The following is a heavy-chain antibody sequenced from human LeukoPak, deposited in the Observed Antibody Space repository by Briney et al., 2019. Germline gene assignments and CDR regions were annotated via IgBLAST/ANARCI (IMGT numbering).Heavy chain of an antibody. V-gene: IGHV3-21*01. D-gene: IGHD3-16*01. J-gene: IGHJ4*02. CDR1: GFTFSSYS. Sequence: GGSLRLSCAASGFTFSSYSMKWGRQAPGKGLEWVSSISSSSSYIYYADSVKGRFTISRDNAKNSLYLQMNSLRAEDTAVYYCARWGLVDFDYWGQGTLVTVSS. CDR2: ISSSSSYI. CDR3: ARWGLVDFDY.